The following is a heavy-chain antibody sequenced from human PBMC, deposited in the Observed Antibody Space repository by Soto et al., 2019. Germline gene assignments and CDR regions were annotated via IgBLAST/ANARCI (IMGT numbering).Heavy chain of an antibody. J-gene: IGHJ5*02. D-gene: IGHD1-7*01. Sequence: ASGKVSCKASGYTFTSYYMHWVRQAPGQGLEWMGIINPSGGSTSYAQKFQGRVTMTRDTSTSTVYMELSSLRSEDTAVYYCASQPRDNWNYVPWGQGTLVTVSS. V-gene: IGHV1-46*03. CDR1: GYTFTSYY. CDR3: ASQPRDNWNYVP. CDR2: INPSGGST.